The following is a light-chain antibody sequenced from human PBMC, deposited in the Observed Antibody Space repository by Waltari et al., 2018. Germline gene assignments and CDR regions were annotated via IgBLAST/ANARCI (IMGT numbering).Light chain of an antibody. V-gene: IGLV2-14*01. CDR3: SSYTSSSTGI. CDR1: SSDIGGYNF. CDR2: EVY. Sequence: QSALTQPASVSGSPGQSITISCTGTSSDIGGYNFVSSYQQHPGKVPNLIIYEVYNRPSGVSYRFSGSKSGNTASLTISGLQAEDEADYYCSSYTSSSTGIFGGGTKLTVL. J-gene: IGLJ2*01.